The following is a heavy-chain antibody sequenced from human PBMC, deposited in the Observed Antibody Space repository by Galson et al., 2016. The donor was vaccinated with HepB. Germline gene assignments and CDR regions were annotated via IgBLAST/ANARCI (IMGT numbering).Heavy chain of an antibody. CDR2: IFYTGTT. D-gene: IGHD5-24*01. J-gene: IGHJ4*02. CDR3: TRLMAIGAFDY. CDR1: GGSISTNNLY. V-gene: IGHV4-39*01. Sequence: SETLSLTCTVSGGSISTNNLYWVWVRQPPGKGLEWVGTIFYTGTTNYSPSLKRRVNVSVDTSRNQFSLKLTSVTAADTAVYCCTRLMAIGAFDYWGQGILVTVSS.